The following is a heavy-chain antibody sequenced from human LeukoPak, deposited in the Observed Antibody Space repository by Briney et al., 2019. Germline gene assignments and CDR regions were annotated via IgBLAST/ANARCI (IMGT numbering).Heavy chain of an antibody. CDR1: GGSFSGYY. D-gene: IGHD3-16*01. J-gene: IGHJ4*02. CDR3: TRGAGWLIDY. Sequence: PSETLSLTCAVYGGSFSGYYWSWIRQPPGKGLEWIGEINRSGSTNYNPSLKSRVTISADTSKNHFSLKLNSVTTADTAVYYCTRGAGWLIDYWGQGILVTVSS. CDR2: INRSGST. V-gene: IGHV4-34*01.